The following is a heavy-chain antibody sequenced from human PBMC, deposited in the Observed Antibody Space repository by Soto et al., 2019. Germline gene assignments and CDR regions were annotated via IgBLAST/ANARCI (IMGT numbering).Heavy chain of an antibody. D-gene: IGHD7-27*01. CDR3: ARDLSWGSNWYYYMDV. V-gene: IGHV3-48*01. J-gene: IGHJ6*03. CDR2: ISSSSSVI. Sequence: EVQLVVSGGGLVQPGGSLRLSCATSGFILSDCAMNWVRQAPGKGLEWVSYISSSSSVIDYADSVKGRFTVSRDNARNSLYLQMNSLRAEDTAVYYCARDLSWGSNWYYYMDVWGKGTTLTVSS. CDR1: GFILSDCA.